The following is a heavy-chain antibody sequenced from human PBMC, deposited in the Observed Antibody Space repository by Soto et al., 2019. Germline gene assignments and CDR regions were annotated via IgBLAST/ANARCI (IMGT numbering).Heavy chain of an antibody. V-gene: IGHV1-8*01. CDR2: MNPNSGNT. D-gene: IGHD6-25*01. CDR1: GYTFTSYD. J-gene: IGHJ4*02. Sequence: ASVKVSCKASGYTFTSYDINWVRQATGQGHEWIGWMNPNSGNTGYAQKFQGRVTMTRNTSISTAYMELSSLRSEDTAVYYCARGVRSRFRDSIAAAGRLYYFDYWGQGTLVTVSS. CDR3: ARGVRSRFRDSIAAAGRLYYFDY.